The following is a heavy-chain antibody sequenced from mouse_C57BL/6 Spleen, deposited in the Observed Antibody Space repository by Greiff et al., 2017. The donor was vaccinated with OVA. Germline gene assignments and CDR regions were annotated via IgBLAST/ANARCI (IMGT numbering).Heavy chain of an antibody. D-gene: IGHD2-3*01. CDR2: INPYNGGT. J-gene: IGHJ3*01. CDR3: ARSALYDGYYKGFAY. Sequence: VQLQQSGPVLVKPGASVKMSCKASGYTFTDYYMNWVKQSHGKSLEWIGVINPYNGGTSYNKKFKGKATLTVDKSSSTAYMELNSLTSEDSAVYYCARSALYDGYYKGFAYWGQGTLVTVSA. V-gene: IGHV1-19*01. CDR1: GYTFTDYY.